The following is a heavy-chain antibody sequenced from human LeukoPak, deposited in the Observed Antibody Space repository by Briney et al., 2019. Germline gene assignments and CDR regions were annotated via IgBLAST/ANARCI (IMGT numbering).Heavy chain of an antibody. CDR2: INPSGGST. V-gene: IGHV1-46*01. CDR1: GYTFTSYY. Sequence: ASVKVSCKASGYTFTSYYMHWVRQAPGQGLEWMGIINPSGGSTSYAQKFQGRVTMTRDTSTSTVYMELSSLRSEDTAVYYCARDVGYCSSTSCDSYYFDYWGQGTLVTVSS. CDR3: ARDVGYCSSTSCDSYYFDY. D-gene: IGHD2-2*01. J-gene: IGHJ4*02.